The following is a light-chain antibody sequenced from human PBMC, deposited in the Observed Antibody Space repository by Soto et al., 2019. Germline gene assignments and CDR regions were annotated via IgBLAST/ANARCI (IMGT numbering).Light chain of an antibody. V-gene: IGKV1-8*01. CDR3: QHMRT. Sequence: AIRMTQSPSSFSASTGDRVTITCRASQGISSYLAWYQQKPGKAPKFLIYDASTLESGVPSRFSGSGFGTEFSLTISSLQPDDFGSYYCQHMRTFGQGTKVDIK. CDR2: DAS. CDR1: QGISSY. J-gene: IGKJ1*01.